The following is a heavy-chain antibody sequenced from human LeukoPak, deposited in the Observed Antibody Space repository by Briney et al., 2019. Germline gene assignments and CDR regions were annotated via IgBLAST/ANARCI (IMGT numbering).Heavy chain of an antibody. CDR2: ISGSGGST. CDR3: ANNYCSSTTCRPDYGGNY. Sequence: GGSQRLSCAGSGFTFSSYAMSWVRQAPGKGLEWVSAISGSGGSTYYADSVKGRFTISRDNSKNTLYLQVNSLRAEDTALYYCANNYCSSTTCRPDYGGNYWGQGTLVTVSS. D-gene: IGHD2-2*01. V-gene: IGHV3-23*01. J-gene: IGHJ4*02. CDR1: GFTFSSYA.